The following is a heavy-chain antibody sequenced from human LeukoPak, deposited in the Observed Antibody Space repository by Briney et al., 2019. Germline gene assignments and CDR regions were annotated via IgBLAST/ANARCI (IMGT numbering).Heavy chain of an antibody. V-gene: IGHV3-7*03. CDR2: ISPDGGTK. CDR3: ATAASGSCDF. Sequence: PGGSLRLPCAASGFTFSRSWMSWVRQPPGKGLEWVANISPDGGTKYNMDSVKGRFTISRGKAKVSFYLEMSRLRDDDTAMYYCATAASGSCDFGGQGTLVTVSS. CDR1: GFTFSRSW. D-gene: IGHD6-13*01. J-gene: IGHJ4*02.